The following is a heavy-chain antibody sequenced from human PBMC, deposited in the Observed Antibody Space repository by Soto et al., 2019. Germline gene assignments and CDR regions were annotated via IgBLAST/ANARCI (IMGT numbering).Heavy chain of an antibody. CDR2: SSYGGSNK. CDR1: GFTFSAFG. V-gene: IGHV3-30*18. CDR3: AKGPLRFPDYGVNADYSYGMDV. J-gene: IGHJ6*02. D-gene: IGHD4-17*01. Sequence: QMQLVESGGGVVQPGTSLTLSCVASGFTFSAFGMHWVRQAPGKGLEWVAISSYGGSNKYYGDSVQGRFTISRDNSRERLYLEMNYFIDEATAAYCCAKGPLRFPDYGVNADYSYGMDVWGQGTTVTVSS.